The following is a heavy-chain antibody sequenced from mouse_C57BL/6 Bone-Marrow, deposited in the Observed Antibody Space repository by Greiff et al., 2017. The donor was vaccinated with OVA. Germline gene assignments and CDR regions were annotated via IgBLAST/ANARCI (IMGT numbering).Heavy chain of an antibody. D-gene: IGHD3-2*02. CDR2: INPNNGGT. J-gene: IGHJ2*01. Sequence: VQLQQSGPELVKPGASVKISCKASGYTFTDYYMNWVQQSHGKSLEWIGDINPNNGGTSYNQKFKGKATLTVDKSSSTAYMELRSLTSEDSAVYYCARGPAQVYYFDYWGQGTTLTVSS. V-gene: IGHV1-26*01. CDR3: ARGPAQVYYFDY. CDR1: GYTFTDYY.